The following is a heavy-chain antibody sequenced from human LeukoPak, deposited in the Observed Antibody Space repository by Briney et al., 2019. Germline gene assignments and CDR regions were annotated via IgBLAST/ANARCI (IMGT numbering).Heavy chain of an antibody. J-gene: IGHJ4*02. CDR1: RYTFTGYH. D-gene: IGHD6-19*01. Sequence: GASVTVTRLATRYTFTGYHMHWLRQPPSQGLAWMGWINPNSGGTNYAQKFQGRVTMTRDTSISTAYMELSRLRSDDTAVYYCARVAVAEYYFDYWGQGTLVTVSS. CDR3: ARVAVAEYYFDY. CDR2: INPNSGGT. V-gene: IGHV1-2*02.